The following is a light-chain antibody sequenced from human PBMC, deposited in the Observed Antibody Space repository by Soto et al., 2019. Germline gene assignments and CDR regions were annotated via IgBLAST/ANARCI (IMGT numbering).Light chain of an antibody. V-gene: IGLV2-8*01. CDR1: SSDVGTYDY. J-gene: IGLJ1*01. Sequence: QSVLTQPPSVSGAPGQRVAISCAGTSSDVGTYDYVSWYQQYPGKAPKLLIYGVTRRPSGVPDRFSGSKSGNTAALTVSGLQAEDEAYYYCSSYAGRSMYVFGTGTKVTVL. CDR3: SSYAGRSMYV. CDR2: GVT.